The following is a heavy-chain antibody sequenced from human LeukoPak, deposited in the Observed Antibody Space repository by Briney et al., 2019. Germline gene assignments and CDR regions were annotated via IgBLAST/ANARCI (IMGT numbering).Heavy chain of an antibody. CDR3: AKDKGSSSPDNWFDP. J-gene: IGHJ5*02. Sequence: GGSLRLSCTASGFTFNNYVMSWVRQAPGKGLEWVSAISGSGGSTYYADSVKGRFTISRDNSKNTLYLQMNSLRAEDTAVYYCAKDKGSSSPDNWFDPWGQGTLVTVSS. V-gene: IGHV3-23*01. CDR1: GFTFNNYV. D-gene: IGHD6-6*01. CDR2: ISGSGGST.